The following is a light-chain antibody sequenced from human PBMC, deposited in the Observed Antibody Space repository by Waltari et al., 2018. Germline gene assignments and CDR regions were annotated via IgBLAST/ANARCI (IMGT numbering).Light chain of an antibody. CDR3: STWDDSVTGWL. CDR2: TNN. CDR1: STKTGNNY. Sequence: QSILTQPPSASGTPGQRVTISCAGASTKTGNNYVYWSRQLPGPAPKLLLSTNNQRPXXXXXXXXGSKSGTSASLAISGLRAEDESDYFCSTWDDSVTGWLFGGGTKLTVL. J-gene: IGLJ3*02. V-gene: IGLV1-47*01.